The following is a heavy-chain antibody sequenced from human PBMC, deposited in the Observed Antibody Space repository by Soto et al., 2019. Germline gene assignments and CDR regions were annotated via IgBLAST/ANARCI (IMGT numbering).Heavy chain of an antibody. J-gene: IGHJ3*02. Sequence: QVQLQESGPGLVKPSQNLSLTCSVSGASIGSLDYYWSWVRQPPGKGLEWIGFIYPSGTTLYNPSLKSRLTISMDTSKNCFSLRLSSVTAADTAVYFCALTLETIRADAFDIWGQGTMVTVSS. CDR3: ALTLETIRADAFDI. CDR2: IYPSGTT. V-gene: IGHV4-30-4*01. CDR1: GASIGSLDYY. D-gene: IGHD4-17*01.